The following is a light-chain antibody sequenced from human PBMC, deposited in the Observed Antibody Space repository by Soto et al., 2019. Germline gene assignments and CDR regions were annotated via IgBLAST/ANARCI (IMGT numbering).Light chain of an antibody. J-gene: IGKJ1*01. CDR1: QSVSSSS. CDR2: VAS. Sequence: EIMLTQSPGTLSLSPGERATLSCRASQSVSSSSLAWYQQRPGQAPRLLIYVASSRATGIPDRFSGSGSGTDFTLTISRLEPEDFAVYYCQQYGSSPVTFGQGTKVEIK. CDR3: QQYGSSPVT. V-gene: IGKV3-20*01.